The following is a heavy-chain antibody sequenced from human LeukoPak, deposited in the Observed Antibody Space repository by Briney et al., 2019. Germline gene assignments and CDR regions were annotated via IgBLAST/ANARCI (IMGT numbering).Heavy chain of an antibody. V-gene: IGHV3-23*01. Sequence: GGSLRLSCAASGFTFSSYAMSWVRHAPGKGLEWVSAISGSAYSTYYADSVKGRFTISRDNSKNTLYLQMNSLRDEDTAVYYCAKETVAAPPIDYWGQGTLVTVSS. D-gene: IGHD6-19*01. J-gene: IGHJ4*02. CDR3: AKETVAAPPIDY. CDR2: ISGSAYST. CDR1: GFTFSSYA.